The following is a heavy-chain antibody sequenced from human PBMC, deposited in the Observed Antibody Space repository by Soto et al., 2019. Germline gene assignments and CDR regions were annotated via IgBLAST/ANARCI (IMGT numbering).Heavy chain of an antibody. CDR2: ISYDGSNK. V-gene: IGHV3-30*18. CDR3: AKDLSYAFDI. CDR1: GFTFSSYG. J-gene: IGHJ3*02. Sequence: QVQLVESGGGVVQPGRSLRLSCAASGFTFSSYGMHWVRQAPGKGLEWVAVISYDGSNKYYADSVKGRFTISRDNSKNTLYLQLNSLRAEDTAVYYCAKDLSYAFDIWGQGTMVTVSS.